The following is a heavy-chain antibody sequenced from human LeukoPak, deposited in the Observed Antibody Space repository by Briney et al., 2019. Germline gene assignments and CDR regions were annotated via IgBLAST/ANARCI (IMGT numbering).Heavy chain of an antibody. J-gene: IGHJ4*02. CDR2: ISGSGGST. Sequence: QPGGSLRLSCAASGFTFSSYAMSWVRQAPGKGLEWDSAISGSGGSTYYADSVKGRFTISRDNSKNTLYLQMNSLRAEDTAVYYCAKDPAYCDFWSGYYTGGNFDYWGQGTLVTVSS. CDR1: GFTFSSYA. CDR3: AKDPAYCDFWSGYYTGGNFDY. V-gene: IGHV3-23*01. D-gene: IGHD3-3*01.